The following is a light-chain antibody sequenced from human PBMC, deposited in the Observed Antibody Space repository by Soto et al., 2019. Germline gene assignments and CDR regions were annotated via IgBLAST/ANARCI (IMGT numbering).Light chain of an antibody. CDR1: QSVSNY. V-gene: IGKV3-11*01. Sequence: EIVLTQSPATLSLSPGERATLSCRASQSVSNYVAWYQQKPGQAPRLLIYDASNRATGIPARFSGSGSGTDSTLTISSRKPEDVEVDDCQQHNNRTCTFGPGTKVDIK. CDR2: DAS. J-gene: IGKJ3*01. CDR3: QQHNNRTCT.